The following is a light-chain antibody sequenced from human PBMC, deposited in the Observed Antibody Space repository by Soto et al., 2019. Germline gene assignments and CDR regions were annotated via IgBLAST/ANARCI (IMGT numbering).Light chain of an antibody. CDR2: DVS. CDR1: QSVSNY. Sequence: EIVLTQSPATLSLSPGERATLSCRASQSVSNYLGGYQQKAGQAPMLLISDVSKRATGIPARFSGSGSGTDFTLTISSLEPEDFAVYYCQQRVNWPTFGGGTKVEIK. V-gene: IGKV3-11*01. J-gene: IGKJ4*01. CDR3: QQRVNWPT.